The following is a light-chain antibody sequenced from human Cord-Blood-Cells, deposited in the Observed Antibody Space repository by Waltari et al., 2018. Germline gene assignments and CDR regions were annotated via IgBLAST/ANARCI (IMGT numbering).Light chain of an antibody. J-gene: IGKJ4*01. Sequence: EIVLTQSPATLSLSPGERATLSCRASQGVSSYLAWYQQKPGQAPRLLIYDASNRATGIPARFSGSGPGTDFTLTISSLEPEDCAVYYCQQRSNWSTFGGGTKVEIK. CDR1: QGVSSY. CDR2: DAS. V-gene: IGKV3D-11*01. CDR3: QQRSNWST.